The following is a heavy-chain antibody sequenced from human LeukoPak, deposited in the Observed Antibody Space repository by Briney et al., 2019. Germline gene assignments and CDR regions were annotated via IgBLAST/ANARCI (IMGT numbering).Heavy chain of an antibody. D-gene: IGHD1-26*01. Sequence: ASVKVSCKASGYTFTGYYIHWVRQAPGQGLEWMGWINSNSGGTNSAQKFQGRVTMTRDTSISTAYMELSRLRSDDTAVYYCARHPYSGSYHFDYWDQGTLVTVSS. CDR2: INSNSGGT. CDR3: ARHPYSGSYHFDY. J-gene: IGHJ4*02. CDR1: GYTFTGYY. V-gene: IGHV1-2*02.